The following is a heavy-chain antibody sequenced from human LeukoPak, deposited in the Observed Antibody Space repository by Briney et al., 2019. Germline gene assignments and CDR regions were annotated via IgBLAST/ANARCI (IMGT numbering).Heavy chain of an antibody. Sequence: GASVKVSCKASGYTFTSYAMNWVRQAPGQGLEWMGWINTNTGNPTYAQGFTGRFVFSLDTSVSTAYLQISSLKAEDAAVYYCARDDHDYGGNSPRYWGQGTLVTVSS. D-gene: IGHD4-23*01. CDR2: INTNTGNP. CDR3: ARDDHDYGGNSPRY. CDR1: GYTFTSYA. V-gene: IGHV7-4-1*02. J-gene: IGHJ4*02.